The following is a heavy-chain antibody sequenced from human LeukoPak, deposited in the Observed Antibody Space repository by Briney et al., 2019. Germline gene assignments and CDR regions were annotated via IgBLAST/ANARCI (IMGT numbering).Heavy chain of an antibody. CDR1: GGTFSSYA. Sequence: ASVKVSCKASGGTFSSYAISWVRQAPGQGLEWMGGIIPIFGTANYAQKFQGRVTITADESTSAAYMELSSLRSEDTAVYYCARGGSLAITYYYYMDVWGKGTTVTVSS. D-gene: IGHD3-22*01. CDR3: ARGGSLAITYYYYMDV. J-gene: IGHJ6*03. CDR2: IIPIFGTA. V-gene: IGHV1-69*13.